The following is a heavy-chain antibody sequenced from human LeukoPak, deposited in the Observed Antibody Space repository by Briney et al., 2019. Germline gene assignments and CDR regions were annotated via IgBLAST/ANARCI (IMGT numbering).Heavy chain of an antibody. J-gene: IGHJ1*01. V-gene: IGHV4-34*01. D-gene: IGHD3-10*01. CDR2: INHSGST. CDR1: GGSFSGYY. Sequence: SETLSLTCAVYGGSFSGYYWSWIRQPPGKGLEWIGEINHSGSTNYNPSLKSRVTISVDTSKNQFSLKLSSVTAADTAVYYCAKHRRTYYYGSGSYYSAFQHWGQGTLVTVSS. CDR3: AKHRRTYYYGSGSYYSAFQH.